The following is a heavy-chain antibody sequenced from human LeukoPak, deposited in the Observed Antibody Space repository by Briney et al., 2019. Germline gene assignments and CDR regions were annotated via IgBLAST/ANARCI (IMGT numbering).Heavy chain of an antibody. CDR1: GFTFSSYA. CDR3: ANTVFDYEFDH. Sequence: LAGGSLRLSCAASGFTFSSYAMAWVRQAPGKGLEWVSTIVAIGTRTFYTDSVKGRFIISRDNSKNTLYVQMNSLRADDTAVYYCANTVFDYEFDHWGQGTLVTVSS. D-gene: IGHD3-9*01. J-gene: IGHJ4*02. CDR2: IVAIGTRT. V-gene: IGHV3-23*01.